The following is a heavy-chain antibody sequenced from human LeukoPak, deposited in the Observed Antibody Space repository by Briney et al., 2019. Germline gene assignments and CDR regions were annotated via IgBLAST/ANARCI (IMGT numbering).Heavy chain of an antibody. J-gene: IGHJ6*02. CDR2: ISSSSSTI. Sequence: PGGSLRLSCAASGFTFSSYSMNWVRQAPGKGLEWVSYISSSSSTIYYADSVKGRFTISRDNAKNSLYLQMNSLRAEDTAVYYCARDESDYYYYGMDVWGQGTTVTVSS. V-gene: IGHV3-48*04. CDR3: ARDESDYYYYGMDV. CDR1: GFTFSSYS.